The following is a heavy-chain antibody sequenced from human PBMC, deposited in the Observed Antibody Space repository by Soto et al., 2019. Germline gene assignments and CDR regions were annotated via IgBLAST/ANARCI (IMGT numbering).Heavy chain of an antibody. Sequence: SETLSLTCTVSGGSISSYYWSWIRQPPGKGLEWIGYIYYSGSTNYNPSLKSRVTISVDTSKNQFSLKLSSVTAANTAVYYCARGLAGGAAAGTDSGFDPCDQRTLGTVSS. D-gene: IGHD6-13*01. CDR1: GGSISSYY. J-gene: IGHJ5*02. CDR3: ARGLAGGAAAGTDSGFDP. V-gene: IGHV4-59*01. CDR2: IYYSGST.